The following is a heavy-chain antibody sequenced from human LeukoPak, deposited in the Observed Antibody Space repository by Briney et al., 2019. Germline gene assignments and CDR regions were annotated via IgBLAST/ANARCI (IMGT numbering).Heavy chain of an antibody. CDR3: ASSHDYGDPNWFDP. CDR2: IYHSGST. V-gene: IGHV4-30-2*01. D-gene: IGHD4-17*01. CDR1: GGSISSGGYS. J-gene: IGHJ5*02. Sequence: PSQTLSLTCAVSGGSISSGGYSWSWIRQPPGKGLEWIGYIYHSGSTYYNSSLKSRVTISVDRSKNQFSLKLSSVTAADTAVYYCASSHDYGDPNWFDPWGQGTLVTVSS.